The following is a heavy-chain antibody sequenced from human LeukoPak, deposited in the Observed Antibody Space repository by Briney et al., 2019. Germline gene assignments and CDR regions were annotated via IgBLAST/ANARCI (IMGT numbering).Heavy chain of an antibody. J-gene: IGHJ3*02. Sequence: PGGSLRLSCAAPGFTFSSYAMNWVRQAPGKGLEWVSGISGSGGNTYYADSVKGRFTISRDNSKNTLYLQMNSLRAEDTAVYYCAGDSSGGNYDAFEIWSQGTMVTVSS. CDR3: AGDSSGGNYDAFEI. D-gene: IGHD3-22*01. CDR2: ISGSGGNT. CDR1: GFTFSSYA. V-gene: IGHV3-23*01.